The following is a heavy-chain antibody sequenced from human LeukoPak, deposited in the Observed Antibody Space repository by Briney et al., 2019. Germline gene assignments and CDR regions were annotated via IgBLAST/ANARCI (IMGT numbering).Heavy chain of an antibody. J-gene: IGHJ4*02. CDR2: IDYRGST. CDR3: ARLSRTTLVVVDY. D-gene: IGHD2-15*01. Sequence: PSETLSLTCTVSGGSISSNNYYWGWIRQPPGKGLEWIGSIDYRGSTYYNPSLKSRVTMSVDTSKNQFSLKLSSVTAADTAVYYCARLSRTTLVVVDYWGQGTLVTVSS. V-gene: IGHV4-39*01. CDR1: GGSISSNNYY.